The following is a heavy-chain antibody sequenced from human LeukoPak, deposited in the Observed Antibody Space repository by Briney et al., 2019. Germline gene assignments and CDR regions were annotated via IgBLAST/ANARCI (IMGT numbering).Heavy chain of an antibody. Sequence: SETLSLTCAVSGGSISSGGYSWSWIRQPPGKGLEWIGYIYHSGSTYYNPSLKSRVTISVDRSKNQFSLKLSSVTAADTAVYYCARQNGLVGATSLFDYWGQGTLVTVSS. CDR3: ARQNGLVGATSLFDY. V-gene: IGHV4-30-2*01. D-gene: IGHD1-26*01. CDR1: GGSISSGGYS. J-gene: IGHJ4*02. CDR2: IYHSGST.